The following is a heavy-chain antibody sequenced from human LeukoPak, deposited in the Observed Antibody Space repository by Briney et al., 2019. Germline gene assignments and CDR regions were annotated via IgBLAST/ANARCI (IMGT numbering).Heavy chain of an antibody. Sequence: ASVKVSCKASGYTFTGYYMHWVRQAPRQGLEWMGWINPNSGGTNYAQKFQGRVTMTRDTSISTAYMELSRLRSDDTAVYYCARVRGVAALYGYWGQGTLVTVSS. CDR1: GYTFTGYY. J-gene: IGHJ4*02. D-gene: IGHD2-15*01. CDR2: INPNSGGT. CDR3: ARVRGVAALYGY. V-gene: IGHV1-2*02.